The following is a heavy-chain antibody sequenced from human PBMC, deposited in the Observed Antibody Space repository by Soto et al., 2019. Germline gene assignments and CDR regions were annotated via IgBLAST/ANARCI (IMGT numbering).Heavy chain of an antibody. Sequence: QVQLVESGGGVVQPGRSLRLSCAASGFTFSNYGMHWVRQAPGKGLEWVAVISYDGSNKYYADSVKGRFTISRDNSKNTLYLQMNRLRAEDTAVYYCAKDRRPNSYYGMDVWGQGTTVTVSS. CDR1: GFTFSNYG. CDR2: ISYDGSNK. J-gene: IGHJ6*02. D-gene: IGHD6-25*01. CDR3: AKDRRPNSYYGMDV. V-gene: IGHV3-30*18.